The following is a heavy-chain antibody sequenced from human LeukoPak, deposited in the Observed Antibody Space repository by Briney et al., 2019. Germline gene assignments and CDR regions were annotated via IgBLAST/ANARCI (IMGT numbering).Heavy chain of an antibody. Sequence: GGSLRLSCAASGFTFGDYGMSWFRQAPGKGLEWVGFIRSKIYGGTTEYAASVKGKFSISRDDSKSIAYLQMNSLKSEDTAVYYCTTVRVNDYVWGSYRYSYFDYWGQGTLVTVSS. CDR2: IRSKIYGGTT. CDR1: GFTFGDYG. J-gene: IGHJ4*02. CDR3: TTVRVNDYVWGSYRYSYFDY. D-gene: IGHD3-16*02. V-gene: IGHV3-49*03.